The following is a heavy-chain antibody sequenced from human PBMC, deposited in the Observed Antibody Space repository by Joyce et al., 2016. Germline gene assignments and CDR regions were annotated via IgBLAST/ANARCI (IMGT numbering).Heavy chain of an antibody. D-gene: IGHD3-10*01. CDR3: ARTYFYGWGSLLYFFDS. J-gene: IGHJ4*02. CDR2: VYWSGST. CDR1: GGSMRNKDYY. V-gene: IGHV4-39*07. Sequence: QVHLHESGPGLVQPSETLSLTCDVSGGSMRNKDYYWSWIRQPPGKGLEWIGTVYWSGSTHYNPSLKSRVIISESASNNQFSLKVWSVTAADTATYYCARTYFYGWGSLLYFFDSWGQGLLVTVSS.